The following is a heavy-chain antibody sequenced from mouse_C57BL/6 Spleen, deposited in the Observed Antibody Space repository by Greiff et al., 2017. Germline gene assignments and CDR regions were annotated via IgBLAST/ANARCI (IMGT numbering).Heavy chain of an antibody. CDR1: GYAFSSSW. CDR3: ARGPRADY. Sequence: QVQLKQSGPELVKPGASVKISCKASGYAFSSSWMNWVKQRPGQGLEWIGRIYPGDGDTNYNGKFKGKATLTADKSSSTAYMQLSSLTSEDAAVYYCARGPRADYWGQGTTLTVSS. J-gene: IGHJ2*01. D-gene: IGHD3-3*01. V-gene: IGHV1-82*01. CDR2: IYPGDGDT.